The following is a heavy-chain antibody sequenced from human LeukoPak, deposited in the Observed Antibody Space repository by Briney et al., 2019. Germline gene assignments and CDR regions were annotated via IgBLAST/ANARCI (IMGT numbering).Heavy chain of an antibody. J-gene: IGHJ4*02. CDR2: IWHDGSKE. Sequence: GGSLRLSCAAFGFTFTTYGFHWVRQAPGKGLEWVAVIWHDGSKEYYADSVKGRFTFSRDNSKNTLYLQVNSLRAEDTAIYYCARDQCTRGVCYIDYWGQGALVTVSS. D-gene: IGHD2-8*02. CDR3: ARDQCTRGVCYIDY. V-gene: IGHV3-33*01. CDR1: GFTFTTYG.